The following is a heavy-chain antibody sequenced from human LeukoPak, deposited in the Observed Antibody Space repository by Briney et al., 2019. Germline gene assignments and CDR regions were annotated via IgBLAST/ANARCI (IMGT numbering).Heavy chain of an antibody. J-gene: IGHJ4*02. D-gene: IGHD2-2*01. CDR1: GGSFSGYY. V-gene: IGHV4-34*01. Sequence: SETLSLTCAVYGGSFSGYYWSWIRQPPGEGLEWIGEINHSGSTNYNPSLKSRVTISVDTSKNQFSLKLSSVTAADTAVYYCARGSSPPAARGLFDYWGQGTLVTVSS. CDR2: INHSGST. CDR3: ARGSSPPAARGLFDY.